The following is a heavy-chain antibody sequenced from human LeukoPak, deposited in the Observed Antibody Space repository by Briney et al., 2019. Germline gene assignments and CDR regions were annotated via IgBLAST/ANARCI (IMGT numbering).Heavy chain of an antibody. Sequence: GESLKISCKGSGYSFTSYWIGWVRQMPGKGLEWMGIIYPGDSDTRNSPSFQGQVTISADKSISAAYLQWSSLRASDTAIYYCARQTPGLNYFDFWGQGTLVTVSS. CDR2: IYPGDSDT. CDR1: GYSFTSYW. J-gene: IGHJ4*02. CDR3: ARQTPGLNYFDF. V-gene: IGHV5-51*01. D-gene: IGHD4-23*01.